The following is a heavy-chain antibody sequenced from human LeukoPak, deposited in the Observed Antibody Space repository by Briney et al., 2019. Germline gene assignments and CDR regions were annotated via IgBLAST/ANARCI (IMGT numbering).Heavy chain of an antibody. CDR1: GGSISSYY. V-gene: IGHV4-59*01. CDR3: ARGKNYYGSGSYSAFDI. D-gene: IGHD3-10*01. CDR2: IYYSGST. Sequence: PSETLSLTCTVSGGSISSYYWSWIRQPPGKGLEWIGYIYYSGSTNYNPSLKSRVTISVDTSKNQFSLKLSSVTAADTAVYYCARGKNYYGSGSYSAFDIWAKGQWSPSLQ. J-gene: IGHJ3*02.